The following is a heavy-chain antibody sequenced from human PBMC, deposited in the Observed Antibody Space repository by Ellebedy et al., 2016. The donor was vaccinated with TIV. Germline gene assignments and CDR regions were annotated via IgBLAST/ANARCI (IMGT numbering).Heavy chain of an antibody. J-gene: IGHJ3*02. CDR3: ARLGPGSTTMTTGAAFDI. D-gene: IGHD4-17*01. CDR2: IFHSGTS. Sequence: MPGGSLRLSCSASGFTFSSAWMSWVRQAPGKGLEWIGEIFHSGTSNYNPSLKSRVTISVDKSKNQFSLNLSSVTAADTAVYYCARLGPGSTTMTTGAAFDIWGQGTMVTVSS. V-gene: IGHV4-4*02. CDR1: GFTFSSAW.